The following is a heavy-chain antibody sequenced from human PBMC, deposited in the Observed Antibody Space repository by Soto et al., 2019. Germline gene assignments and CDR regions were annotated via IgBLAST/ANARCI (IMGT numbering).Heavy chain of an antibody. CDR3: ASRAYSGYDAKEFDS. D-gene: IGHD5-12*01. Sequence: QVQLQESGPGLVKPSGTLSLTCTVSRDSISANNWWTWVRQPPGMGLEWIGEIYHTGRTNYNPSLKSRVTISLDKSRNQFSLNLSSVTAAETAVYYCASRAYSGYDAKEFDSWGQGTLVTVSS. J-gene: IGHJ4*02. CDR2: IYHTGRT. V-gene: IGHV4-4*02. CDR1: RDSISANNW.